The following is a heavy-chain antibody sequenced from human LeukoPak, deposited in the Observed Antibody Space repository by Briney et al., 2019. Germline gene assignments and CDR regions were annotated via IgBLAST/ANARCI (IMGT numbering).Heavy chain of an antibody. CDR1: GFTFSSYS. CDR3: ARDDSSSWAALFDY. Sequence: GGSLRLSCAASGFTFSSYSMNWVRQAPGKGLEWVAVIWYDGSNKYYADSVKGRFTISRDNSKNTLYLQMNSLRAEDTAVYYCARDDSSSWAALFDYWGQGTLVTVSS. J-gene: IGHJ4*02. V-gene: IGHV3-33*08. CDR2: IWYDGSNK. D-gene: IGHD6-13*01.